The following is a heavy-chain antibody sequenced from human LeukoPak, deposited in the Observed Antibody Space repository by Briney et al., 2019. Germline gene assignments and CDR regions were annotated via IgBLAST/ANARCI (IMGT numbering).Heavy chain of an antibody. Sequence: SDTLSLTCSVSGGSVNNYYLTSIRQAPGKGLEWIGQIYYSGKADYNPSLKSRITISVDTSKNQISLRVSSVTAADTAVYYCARFGVDYDMGVWGQGTTVIVFS. J-gene: IGHJ6*02. CDR3: ARFGVDYDMGV. CDR1: GGSVNNYY. D-gene: IGHD3-16*01. CDR2: IYYSGKA. V-gene: IGHV4-59*02.